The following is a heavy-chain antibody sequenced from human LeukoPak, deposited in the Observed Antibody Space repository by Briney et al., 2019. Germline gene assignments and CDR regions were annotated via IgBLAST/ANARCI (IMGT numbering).Heavy chain of an antibody. CDR1: GDSISSSNW. Sequence: SETLSLTCAVSGDSISSSNWWSWVRQPPGKGLEWIGEIYHSGSTNYNPSLKSRVTISVDKSKNQFSLKLSSVTAADTAVYYCARAYSSSWYFNWFDPWGQGTLVTVSS. D-gene: IGHD6-13*01. CDR2: IYHSGST. CDR3: ARAYSSSWYFNWFDP. V-gene: IGHV4-4*02. J-gene: IGHJ5*02.